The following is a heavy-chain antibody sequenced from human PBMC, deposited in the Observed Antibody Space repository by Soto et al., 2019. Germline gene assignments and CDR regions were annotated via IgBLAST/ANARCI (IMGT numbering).Heavy chain of an antibody. CDR1: SASLGDHS. Sequence: PETLSLTCADFSASLGDHSWAWIRESPHMGLEWIGEVHPSGSTDYNPSLKSRLTLSLDTSKNQFSLKVASVTAADTAVYFCARGRPSGYRFGPRNFFYYGLDVWGPGTKVA. V-gene: IGHV4-34*01. CDR3: ARGRPSGYRFGPRNFFYYGLDV. CDR2: VHPSGST. D-gene: IGHD5-18*01. J-gene: IGHJ6*02.